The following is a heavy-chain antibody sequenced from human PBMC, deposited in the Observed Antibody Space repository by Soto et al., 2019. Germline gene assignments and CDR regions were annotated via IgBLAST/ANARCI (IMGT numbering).Heavy chain of an antibody. J-gene: IGHJ6*02. V-gene: IGHV4-34*01. CDR3: ARREADYDFWSGYWIKSYYYGMDV. CDR2: INHSGST. D-gene: IGHD3-3*01. CDR1: GVSFSGYY. Sequence: SETLSLTCAVYGVSFSGYYWIWIRQPPGKGLEWIGEINHSGSTNYNPSLKSRVTISVDTSKNQFSLKLSSVTAADTAVYYCARREADYDFWSGYWIKSYYYGMDVWGQGTTVTVSS.